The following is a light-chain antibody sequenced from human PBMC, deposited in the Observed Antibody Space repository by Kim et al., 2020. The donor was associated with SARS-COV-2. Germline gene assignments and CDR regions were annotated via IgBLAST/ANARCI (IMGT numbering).Light chain of an antibody. CDR1: RSDAKTYNR. CDR2: EVS. J-gene: IGLJ3*02. Sequence: GQSVTISCTGIRSDAKTYNRVSWYQQAPGTAPKLIIYEVSNRPSGVPDRFSGSKSGNSASLTISGLQAEDEAHYFCTSYIGTTTLVFGGGTQLTVL. CDR3: TSYIGTTTLV. V-gene: IGLV2-18*02.